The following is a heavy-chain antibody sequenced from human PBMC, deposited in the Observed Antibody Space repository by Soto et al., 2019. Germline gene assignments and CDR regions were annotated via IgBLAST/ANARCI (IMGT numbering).Heavy chain of an antibody. V-gene: IGHV4-31*03. Sequence: SETLSLTCTVSGCSISSGGYYWSWIRQHPGKGLEWIGYIYYSGSTYYNPSLKSRVTISVDTSKNQFSLKLSSVTAADTAVYYCARDYCSSTSCYPMDVWGKGTTVTVSS. CDR2: IYYSGST. CDR3: ARDYCSSTSCYPMDV. J-gene: IGHJ6*03. D-gene: IGHD2-2*01. CDR1: GCSISSGGYY.